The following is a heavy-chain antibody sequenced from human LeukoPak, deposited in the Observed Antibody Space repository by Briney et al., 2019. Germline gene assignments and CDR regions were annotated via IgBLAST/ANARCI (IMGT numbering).Heavy chain of an antibody. CDR1: GFSFSTYG. CDR3: ARLGPAADNY. J-gene: IGHJ4*02. Sequence: GGSLRLSCVASGFSFSTYGMHWVRQAPGKGLEWVAFIRHDGSSKYYADSVKGRFTISRDSSKDTLYLQMNSLRTEDTAVYYCARLGPAADNYWGQGTLVTVSS. V-gene: IGHV3-30*02. CDR2: IRHDGSSK. D-gene: IGHD6-13*01.